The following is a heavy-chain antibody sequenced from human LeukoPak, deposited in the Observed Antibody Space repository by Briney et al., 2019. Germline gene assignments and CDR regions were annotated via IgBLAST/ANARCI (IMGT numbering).Heavy chain of an antibody. D-gene: IGHD3-3*01. CDR3: ARRSYYDSQGAGDAFDI. CDR1: GYSFTNYW. CDR2: IYPGDSDT. J-gene: IGHJ3*02. Sequence: GESLKIFCKGSGYSFTNYWIGWVRQMSGKGLEWVGNIYPGDSDTRYSPSFQGQVTISADKSISTAYLQWSSLKAADTAMYYCARRSYYDSQGAGDAFDIWGQGTMVTVSS. V-gene: IGHV5-51*01.